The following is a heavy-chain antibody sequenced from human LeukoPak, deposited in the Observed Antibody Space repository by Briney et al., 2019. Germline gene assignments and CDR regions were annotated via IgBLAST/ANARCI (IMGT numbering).Heavy chain of an antibody. CDR1: GFSFSNYW. D-gene: IGHD4-11*01. CDR2: LNSDGSIT. CDR3: GRDNNYKVDV. J-gene: IGHJ6*04. Sequence: QTGGSLTLSCAASGFSFSNYWMVWVRQAPGKGLVWVSNLNSDGSITNYADSVKGRSTISRDNAKNTLHLQMNSLRAEDTAVYYCGRDNNYKVDVWGKGTTVTVSS. V-gene: IGHV3-74*01.